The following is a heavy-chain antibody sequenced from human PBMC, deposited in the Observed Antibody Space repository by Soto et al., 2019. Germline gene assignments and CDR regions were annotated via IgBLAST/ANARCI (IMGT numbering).Heavy chain of an antibody. D-gene: IGHD6-19*01. Sequence: GESLKISCKGSGYSFTIYWIGWVRQMPGKGLESMGIIYPGDSDTRYSPSFQGQVTISADKSISTAYLQWSSLKASDTAMYYCARLXFYGYSSGWYVGYYFDYWGPGTLVTVSS. V-gene: IGHV5-51*01. J-gene: IGHJ4*02. CDR2: IYPGDSDT. CDR1: GYSFTIYW. CDR3: ARLXFYGYSSGWYVGYYFDY.